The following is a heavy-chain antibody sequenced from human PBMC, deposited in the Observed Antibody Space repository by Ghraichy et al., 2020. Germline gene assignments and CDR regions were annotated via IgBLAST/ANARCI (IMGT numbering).Heavy chain of an antibody. D-gene: IGHD6-13*01. CDR2: INSDGSST. V-gene: IGHV3-74*01. CDR3: AREIAAAANYYYYGMDV. Sequence: GGSLRLSCAASGFTFSSYWMHWVRQAPGKGLVWVSRINSDGSSTSYADSVKGRFTISRDNAKNTLYLQMNSLRAEDTAVYYCAREIAAAANYYYYGMDVWGQGTTVTVSS. J-gene: IGHJ6*02. CDR1: GFTFSSYW.